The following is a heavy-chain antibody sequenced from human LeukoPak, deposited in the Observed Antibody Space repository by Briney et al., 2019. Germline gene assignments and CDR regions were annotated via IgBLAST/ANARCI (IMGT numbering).Heavy chain of an antibody. V-gene: IGHV1-69*04. CDR1: GGTFSSYA. Sequence: SVKVSCKASGGTFSSYAISWVRQAPGQGLEWMGRIIPILGIANYAQKFQGRVTITADKSTSTAYMELSSLRSEDTAVYYCATAYGAYGDYEYWGQGTLVTVSS. D-gene: IGHD4-17*01. CDR3: ATAYGAYGDYEY. CDR2: IIPILGIA. J-gene: IGHJ4*02.